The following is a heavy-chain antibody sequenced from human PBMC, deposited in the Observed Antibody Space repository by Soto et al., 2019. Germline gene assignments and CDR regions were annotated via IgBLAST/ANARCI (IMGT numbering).Heavy chain of an antibody. CDR2: IYHSGST. V-gene: IGHV4-4*02. D-gene: IGHD6-13*01. J-gene: IGHJ6*02. CDR1: GGSISSSNW. CDR3: ARQVAAAGPGEDYYYYGMDV. Sequence: SETLSLTCAVSGGSISSSNWWSWVRQPPGKGLEWIGEIYHSGSTNYNPSLKSRVTISVDKSKNQFSLKLSSVTAADTAVYYCARQVAAAGPGEDYYYYGMDVWGQGTTVTVSS.